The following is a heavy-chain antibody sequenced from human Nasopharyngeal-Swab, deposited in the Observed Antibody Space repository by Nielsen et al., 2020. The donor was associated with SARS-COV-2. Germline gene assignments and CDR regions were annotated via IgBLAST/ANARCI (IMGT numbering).Heavy chain of an antibody. D-gene: IGHD6-13*01. CDR1: GGSISSSSYY. Sequence: SETLSLTCTVSGGSISSSSYYWGWIRQPPGKGLEWIGSIYYSGSTYYNPSLKSRVTISVDTSKNQLSLKLSSVTAADTAVYYCARGNSSSWYMYYFDYWGQGTLVTVSS. V-gene: IGHV4-39*01. CDR3: ARGNSSSWYMYYFDY. J-gene: IGHJ4*02. CDR2: IYYSGST.